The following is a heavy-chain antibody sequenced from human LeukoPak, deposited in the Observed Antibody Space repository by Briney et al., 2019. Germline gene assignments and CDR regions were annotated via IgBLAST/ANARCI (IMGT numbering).Heavy chain of an antibody. J-gene: IGHJ4*02. CDR3: AKGGTRRVVTLIDY. Sequence: TGGSLRLSCAASGFTFSSYAMSWVRQAPGKGLEWVSAISGSGGSTYYADSVKGRFTISRDNSKNTLYLQMNSLRAEDTAVYYCAKGGTRRVVTLIDYWGQGTLVTVSS. V-gene: IGHV3-23*01. CDR1: GFTFSSYA. D-gene: IGHD2-21*02. CDR2: ISGSGGST.